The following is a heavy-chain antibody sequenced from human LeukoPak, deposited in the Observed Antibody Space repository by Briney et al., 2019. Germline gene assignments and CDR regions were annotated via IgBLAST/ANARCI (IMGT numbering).Heavy chain of an antibody. V-gene: IGHV3-30-3*01. CDR3: AREDDYGDYAWFDP. CDR1: GFTFSSYA. Sequence: GGSLRLSCAASGFTFSSYAMHWVRQAPGKGLEWVAVISYDGSNKYYADSVKGRFTISRDNSKNTLYLQMNSLRAEDTAMYYCAREDDYGDYAWFDPWGQGTLVTVSS. J-gene: IGHJ5*02. D-gene: IGHD4-17*01. CDR2: ISYDGSNK.